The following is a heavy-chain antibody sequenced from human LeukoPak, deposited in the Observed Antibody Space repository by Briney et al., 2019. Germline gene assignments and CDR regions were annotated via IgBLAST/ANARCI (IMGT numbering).Heavy chain of an antibody. V-gene: IGHV1-69*01. CDR1: RGTFSSYA. CDR3: ARVDDYGSGSYSKDAFDI. D-gene: IGHD3-10*01. CDR2: IIPIFGAA. J-gene: IGHJ3*02. Sequence: GSSVNVSCKASRGTFSSYAISWVRQAPGQGLEWMGGIIPIFGAANYAQKFQGRVTITADESTSTAYMELSSLRSEDTAVYYCARVDDYGSGSYSKDAFDIWGQGTMVTVSS.